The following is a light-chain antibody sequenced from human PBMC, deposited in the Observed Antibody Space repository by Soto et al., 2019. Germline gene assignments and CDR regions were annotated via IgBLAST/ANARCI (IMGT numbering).Light chain of an antibody. CDR2: RGN. V-gene: IGLV1-47*01. J-gene: IGLJ1*01. Sequence: QSVLTQAPSASETPGQRVTISCSGSSSNIGSNYVYWYQHLPGTAPRLLIYRGNQRPSGVPDRFSGSKSGTSASLAISGLRSEDEADYYCAAWDDSLSGQVFGTGTKVTVL. CDR3: AAWDDSLSGQV. CDR1: SSNIGSNY.